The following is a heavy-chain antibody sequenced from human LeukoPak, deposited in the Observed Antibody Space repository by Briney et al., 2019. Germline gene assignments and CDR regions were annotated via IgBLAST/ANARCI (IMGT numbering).Heavy chain of an antibody. V-gene: IGHV1-24*01. J-gene: IGHJ4*02. D-gene: IGHD3-10*01. CDR1: GYTLTELS. CDR2: FDPEDGET. CDR3: ATGGIKMNYYGSGSYYDY. Sequence: GASVEVSCKVSGYTLTELSMHWVRQAPGKGLEWMGGFDPEDGETIYAQKFQGRVTMTEDTSTDTAYMELSSLRSEDTAVYYCATGGIKMNYYGSGSYYDYWGQGTLVTVSS.